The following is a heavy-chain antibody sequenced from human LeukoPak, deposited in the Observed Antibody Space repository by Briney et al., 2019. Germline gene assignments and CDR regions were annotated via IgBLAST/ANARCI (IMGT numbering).Heavy chain of an antibody. J-gene: IGHJ6*02. Sequence: SETLSLTCTVSGGSISSYYWSWIRQPPGKGLEWIGYIYYSGSTNYNPSLKSRVTISVDTPKNQFSLKLSSVTAADTAVYYCARVDCSSTSCSVLDYYYGMDVWGQGTTVTVSS. CDR2: IYYSGST. CDR1: GGSISSYY. V-gene: IGHV4-59*01. CDR3: ARVDCSSTSCSVLDYYYGMDV. D-gene: IGHD2-2*01.